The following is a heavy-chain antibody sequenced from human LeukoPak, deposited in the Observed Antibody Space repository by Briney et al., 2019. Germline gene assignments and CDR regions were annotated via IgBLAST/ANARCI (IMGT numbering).Heavy chain of an antibody. CDR1: GFTFSSYW. CDR3: AKSGRTSCSTSCYYFDY. D-gene: IGHD2-2*01. J-gene: IGHJ4*02. CDR2: VNSDGSST. V-gene: IGHV3-74*01. Sequence: GGSLRLSCAASGFTFSSYWMHWVRQAPGKGLVWVSHVNSDGSSTNYADSVKGRFTISRDNSKNTLYLQMNSLRADDTAVYYCAKSGRTSCSTSCYYFDYWGQGTLVTVSS.